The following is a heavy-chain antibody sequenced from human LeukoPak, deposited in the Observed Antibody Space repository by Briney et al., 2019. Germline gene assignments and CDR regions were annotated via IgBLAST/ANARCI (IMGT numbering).Heavy chain of an antibody. CDR1: GGSISSSNW. Sequence: PSGTLSLTCAVSGGSISSSNWWSWVRQPPGKGLEWIGEIYHSGSTNYNPSLKSRVTISVDTSKNQFSLKLSSVTAADTAVYYCARDRDSSELGYYGTDVWGQGTTVTVSS. CDR3: ARDRDSSELGYYGTDV. CDR2: IYHSGST. D-gene: IGHD6-25*01. J-gene: IGHJ6*02. V-gene: IGHV4-4*02.